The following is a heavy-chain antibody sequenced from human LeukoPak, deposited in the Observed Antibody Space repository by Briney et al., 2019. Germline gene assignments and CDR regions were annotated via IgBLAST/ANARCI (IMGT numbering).Heavy chain of an antibody. Sequence: GGSLRLSCAASGNYWMHWVRQAPGKGLVWVSHINSDGSWTSYADSVKGRFTISKDNAKNTVYLQMNSLRAEDTAVYYCAKAETTVTTGFDYWGQGTLVTVSS. CDR3: AKAETTVTTGFDY. CDR1: GNYW. V-gene: IGHV3-74*01. J-gene: IGHJ4*02. D-gene: IGHD4-17*01. CDR2: INSDGSWT.